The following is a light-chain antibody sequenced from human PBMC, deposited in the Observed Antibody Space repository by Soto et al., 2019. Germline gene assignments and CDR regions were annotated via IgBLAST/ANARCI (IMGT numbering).Light chain of an antibody. CDR1: QSFSSY. J-gene: IGKJ5*01. V-gene: IGKV3-11*01. CDR3: QQRSNWPPVIT. CDR2: DAS. Sequence: EIVLTQSPATLSFSPGERATLSCRASQSFSSYLAWYQQKPGQAPRLLIYDASKRATAIPARFSGRGSGTDFTLTISSLEPEDFAVYYCQQRSNWPPVITFGQGTRLEIK.